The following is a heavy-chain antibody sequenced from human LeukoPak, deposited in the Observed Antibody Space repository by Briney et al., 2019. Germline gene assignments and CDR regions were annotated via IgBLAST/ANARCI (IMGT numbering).Heavy chain of an antibody. CDR2: ISYSGST. Sequence: SATLSLTCTVSVYSISSGYYCGCFRHPPGKGLNRIGSISYSGSTNYNPSLQSRVTISVDTSKTQISLKVSSVTAADTDIYSCARAPERWYSYGSYTYHYMDVWGRGTTVTVSS. CDR1: VYSISSGYY. CDR3: ARAPERWYSYGSYTYHYMDV. J-gene: IGHJ6*03. D-gene: IGHD3-10*01. V-gene: IGHV4-38-2*02.